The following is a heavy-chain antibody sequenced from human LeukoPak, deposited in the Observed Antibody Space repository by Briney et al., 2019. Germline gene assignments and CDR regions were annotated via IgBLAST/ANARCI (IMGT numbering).Heavy chain of an antibody. D-gene: IGHD3-22*01. Sequence: ASVKVSCKASGYTFTSYDFNWVRQATGQRPEWMGWMSPNSGDTGYAQKFQDRVTMTRNTSISTAYMELSSLRSDDTAVYYCARGPTYYYDSSGQFDYWGQGTLVTVSS. CDR1: GYTFTSYD. CDR3: ARGPTYYYDSSGQFDY. CDR2: MSPNSGDT. V-gene: IGHV1-8*01. J-gene: IGHJ4*02.